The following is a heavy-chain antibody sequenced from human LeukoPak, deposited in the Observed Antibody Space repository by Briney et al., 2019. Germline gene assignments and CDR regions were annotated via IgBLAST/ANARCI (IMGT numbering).Heavy chain of an antibody. CDR2: IPYDGSDK. CDR3: AKDDPKVRGPDLEH. J-gene: IGHJ4*02. V-gene: IGHV3-30*02. Sequence: GGSLRLSCAASGFTFTSYGMHWVRQSPDKGLEWLAFIPYDGSDKYHADSVKGRFTISRDKSQNMLYLQMNSLRAEDTAVYYCAKDDPKVRGPDLEHWGQGTLVTVSS. D-gene: IGHD3-10*01. CDR1: GFTFTSYG.